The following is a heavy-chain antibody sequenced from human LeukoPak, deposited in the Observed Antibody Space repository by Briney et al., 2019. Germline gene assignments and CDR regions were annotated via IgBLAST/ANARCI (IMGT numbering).Heavy chain of an antibody. CDR3: AKIFMVQEYYFDY. D-gene: IGHD3-10*01. CDR2: ISGSGGRT. CDR1: GFTFSSYA. V-gene: IGHV3-23*01. Sequence: GGSLRLSCAASGFTFSSYAMSWVRQAPGKGLEWVSAISGSGGRTYYADPVKGRFTISRDNSKNTLYLQMNSLRAEDTAVYYRAKIFMVQEYYFDYWGQGTLVTVSS. J-gene: IGHJ4*02.